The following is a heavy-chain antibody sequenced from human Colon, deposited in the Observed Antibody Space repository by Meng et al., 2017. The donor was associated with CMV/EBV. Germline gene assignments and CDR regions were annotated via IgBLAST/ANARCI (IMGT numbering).Heavy chain of an antibody. D-gene: IGHD3-10*01. V-gene: IGHV1-8*01. CDR2: MNPHTGDT. J-gene: IGHJ4*02. CDR1: GYNFITYD. CDR3: ARGPRGVTELLDH. Sequence: ASVKVSCKASGYNFITYDIIWVRQGPGQGLEWMGWMNPHTGDTVYGQKFQGRVTVTRDTAMNTVYMDLTSLTSDDTALYFCARGPRGVTELLDHWGQGTLVTVSS.